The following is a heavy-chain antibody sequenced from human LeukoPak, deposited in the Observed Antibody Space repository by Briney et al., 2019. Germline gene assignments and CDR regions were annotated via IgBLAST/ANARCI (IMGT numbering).Heavy chain of an antibody. V-gene: IGHV3-48*02. J-gene: IGHJ4*02. Sequence: VGSLRLSRAASGFTSSSYGMNWVREAPGQGLEWVSYISSTSGTIYYADSVKGRFTISRDNAKTSLYLQMGSLRDEDTAVYYCARDLWGTSGYRFDYWGQGTLVTVSS. D-gene: IGHD3-22*01. CDR2: ISSTSGTI. CDR1: GFTSSSYG. CDR3: ARDLWGTSGYRFDY.